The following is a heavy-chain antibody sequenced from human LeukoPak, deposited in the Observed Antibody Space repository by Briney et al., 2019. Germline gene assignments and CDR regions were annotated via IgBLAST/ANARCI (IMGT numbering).Heavy chain of an antibody. Sequence: GGSLRLSCATSGFIFSSDSVIWVRQAPGKGLEWVSSISSTGAYIYYADSLKGRFTISRDNAKNSLYLQMNSLRADDTAVYYCARGLAAAGTRGPYWGQGTLVTVSS. CDR3: ARGLAAAGTRGPY. V-gene: IGHV3-21*01. CDR1: GFIFSSDS. CDR2: ISSTGAYI. J-gene: IGHJ4*02. D-gene: IGHD6-13*01.